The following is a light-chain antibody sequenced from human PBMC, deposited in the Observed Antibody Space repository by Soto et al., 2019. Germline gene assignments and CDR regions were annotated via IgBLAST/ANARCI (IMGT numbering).Light chain of an antibody. CDR2: QDS. J-gene: IGLJ2*01. CDR3: QAWDSSAHVV. V-gene: IGLV3-1*01. Sequence: SSELTQPPSVSVSPGQPATITCSGDNLGSKYVCWYQQKPGQSPALVIYQDSKRHSGIPERLSGSNYGNTATMTISGTQAMDEADYYCQAWDSSAHVVFGGGTKLTVL. CDR1: NLGSKY.